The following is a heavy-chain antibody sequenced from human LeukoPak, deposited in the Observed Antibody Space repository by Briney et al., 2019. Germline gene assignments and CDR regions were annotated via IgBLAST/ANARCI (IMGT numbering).Heavy chain of an antibody. Sequence: PGGSLRLSCSVSGFTFSTYVMHWVRQAPGKGLEYVSAISSNGDNTYCADSVKGGFTISRDNSKNTLYLQMSSLRADDTAVYYCVRGTGYWGQGTLVTVSS. CDR2: ISSNGDNT. CDR3: VRGTGY. J-gene: IGHJ4*02. CDR1: GFTFSTYV. V-gene: IGHV3-64D*06.